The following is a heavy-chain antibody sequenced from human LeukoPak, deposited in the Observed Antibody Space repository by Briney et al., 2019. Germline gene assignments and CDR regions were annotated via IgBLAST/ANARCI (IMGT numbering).Heavy chain of an antibody. V-gene: IGHV4-59*01. CDR1: GGSISGYY. Sequence: SETLSLTCSVSGGSISGYYWSWIRQPPGKGLEWIGYIYDSGSTNHNPSLKSRVTISVDTSKNQFSLKLSSVTAADTAVYYCARNLYYYDSSGYYDYWGQGTLVTVSS. CDR3: ARNLYYYDSSGYYDY. J-gene: IGHJ4*02. CDR2: IYDSGST. D-gene: IGHD3-22*01.